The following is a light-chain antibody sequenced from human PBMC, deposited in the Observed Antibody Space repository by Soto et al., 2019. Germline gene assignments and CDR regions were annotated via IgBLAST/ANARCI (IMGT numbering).Light chain of an antibody. CDR2: DNN. J-gene: IGLJ2*01. CDR3: GTWDSSLSGVV. CDR1: SSDIGNNY. Sequence: QSVLTQPPSVSAAPGQKVTISSSGNSSDIGNNYVSWYQQLPGTAPKLLIYDNNKRPSGIPDRFSGSKSGTSATLGITGLQTGDKADYYCGTWDSSLSGVVFGGGTKLTVL. V-gene: IGLV1-51*01.